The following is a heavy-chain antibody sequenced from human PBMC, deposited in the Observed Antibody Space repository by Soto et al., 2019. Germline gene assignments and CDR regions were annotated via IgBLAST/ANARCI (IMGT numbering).Heavy chain of an antibody. CDR1: GFTFSSYG. CDR2: IWYDGSNK. V-gene: IGHV3-33*01. J-gene: IGHJ4*02. Sequence: QVQLVESGGGVVQPGRSLRLSRAASGFTFSSYGMHWVRQAPGKGLEWVAVIWYDGSNKYYADSVKGRFTISRDNSKNTLYLQMNSLRAEDTAVYYCARDRDPYYDFWSGYYPFDYWGQGTLVTVSS. CDR3: ARDRDPYYDFWSGYYPFDY. D-gene: IGHD3-3*01.